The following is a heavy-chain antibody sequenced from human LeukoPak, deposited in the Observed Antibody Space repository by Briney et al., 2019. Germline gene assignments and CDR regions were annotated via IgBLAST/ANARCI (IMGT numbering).Heavy chain of an antibody. D-gene: IGHD1-26*01. CDR2: ISYDGSNK. CDR1: GFTFSSYG. V-gene: IGHV3-30*18. J-gene: IGHJ5*02. Sequence: GGSLRLSCAASGFTFSSYGMHWVRQAPGKGLEWVAVISYDGSNKYYADSVKGRFTISRDNSKDTVYLQMDSLRADDTAFYYCAKESSWGASRPTRFDRWGRGTLVTVSS. CDR3: AKESSWGASRPTRFDR.